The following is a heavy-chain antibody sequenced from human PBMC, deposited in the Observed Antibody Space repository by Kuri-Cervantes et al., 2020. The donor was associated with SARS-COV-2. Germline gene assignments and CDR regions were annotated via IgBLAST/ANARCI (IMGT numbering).Heavy chain of an antibody. CDR2: INPNSGGT. CDR3: ARVHFYDFWSGYNDY. V-gene: IGHV1-2*02. Sequence: ASVKVSCKASGGTFSSYAISWVRQAPGQGLEWMGWINPNSGGTNYAQKFQGRVTMTRDTSISTAYMELSRLRSDDTAVYYCARVHFYDFWSGYNDYWGQGTLVTVSS. D-gene: IGHD3-3*01. J-gene: IGHJ4*02. CDR1: GGTFSSYA.